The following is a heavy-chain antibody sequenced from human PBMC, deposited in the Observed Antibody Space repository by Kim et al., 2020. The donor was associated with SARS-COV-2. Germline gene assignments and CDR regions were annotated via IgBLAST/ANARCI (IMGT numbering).Heavy chain of an antibody. Sequence: GGSLRLSCAASGFTFSSYAMHWVRQAPGKGLEWVAVISYDGSNKYYADSVKGRFTISRDNSKNTLYLQMNSLRAEDTAVYYCARDRGYGGRGYYYGMDVWGQGTTVTVSS. CDR3: ARDRGYGGRGYYYGMDV. J-gene: IGHJ6*02. CDR2: ISYDGSNK. D-gene: IGHD5-18*01. V-gene: IGHV3-30*04. CDR1: GFTFSSYA.